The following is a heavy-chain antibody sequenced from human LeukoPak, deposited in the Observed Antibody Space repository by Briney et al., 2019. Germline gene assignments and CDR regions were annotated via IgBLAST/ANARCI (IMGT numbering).Heavy chain of an antibody. CDR1: GYSFTSYW. J-gene: IGHJ4*02. CDR3: ATLGYCSSTSCYDFDY. D-gene: IGHD2-2*01. Sequence: GESLKISCKGSGYSFTSYWIGWVRQMPGKGLEWMGIIYPGDSDTRYSPSSQGQVTISADKSISTAYLQWSSLKASDTAMYYCATLGYCSSTSCYDFDYWGQGTLVTVSS. CDR2: IYPGDSDT. V-gene: IGHV5-51*01.